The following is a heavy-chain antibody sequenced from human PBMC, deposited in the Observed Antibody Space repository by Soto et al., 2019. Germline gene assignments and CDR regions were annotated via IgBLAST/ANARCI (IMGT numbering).Heavy chain of an antibody. CDR3: ARGGTWLIYYYYGMDV. CDR2: IYHSGST. Sequence: PSETLSLTCAVSGYSISSGYYWGWIRQPPGKGLEWIGSIYHSGSTYYNPSLKSRVTISVDTSKNQFSLKLSSVTAADTAVYYCARGGTWLIYYYYGMDVWGQGTSVTVSS. D-gene: IGHD3-22*01. V-gene: IGHV4-38-2*01. J-gene: IGHJ6*02. CDR1: GYSISSGYY.